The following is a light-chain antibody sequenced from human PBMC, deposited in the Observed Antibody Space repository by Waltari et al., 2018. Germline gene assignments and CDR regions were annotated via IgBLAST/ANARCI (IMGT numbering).Light chain of an antibody. CDR2: GAS. CDR3: QQANSFPYT. V-gene: IGKV1-12*01. J-gene: IGKJ2*01. CDR1: QGISSW. Sequence: DIQMTQSPSSVSASVGDRVTITCRASQGISSWLAWHQQKPGKAPKLLIYGASSLHSGVPSRFTGSGSGTDFTLTISSLQPEDFATYYCQQANSFPYTFGQGTKVEIK.